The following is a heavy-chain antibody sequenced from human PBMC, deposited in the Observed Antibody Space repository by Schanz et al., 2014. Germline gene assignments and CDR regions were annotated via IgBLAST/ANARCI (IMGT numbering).Heavy chain of an antibody. CDR3: ARDGNYYGSRNYYKTPYYFDY. CDR1: GFTVSSDH. D-gene: IGHD3-10*01. Sequence: VQLVESGGGVVQFGRSLGLSCVVSGFTVSSDHMSWVRQAPGKGLEWVSTIYASGATYYADSVKRRFTISRDISKNTLHLQVTSLRAEDTAIYYCARDGNYYGSRNYYKTPYYFDYWGQGTLVTVSS. CDR2: IYASGAT. V-gene: IGHV3-66*01. J-gene: IGHJ4*02.